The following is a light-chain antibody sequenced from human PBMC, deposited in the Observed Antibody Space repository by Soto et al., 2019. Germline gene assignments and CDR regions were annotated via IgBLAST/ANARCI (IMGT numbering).Light chain of an antibody. J-gene: IGKJ2*01. CDR3: HTYNSYSLHT. CDR1: QSVSRR. V-gene: IGKV1-5*01. Sequence: DIQMTQSPSTLSASVGDRITITCRASQSVSRRLAWFKQKPGKAPKLLIYDAFSLKSGVPSTFSGRRSGTEFTLTISSLQPDDCASYYCHTYNSYSLHTFGQGTKLEIK. CDR2: DAF.